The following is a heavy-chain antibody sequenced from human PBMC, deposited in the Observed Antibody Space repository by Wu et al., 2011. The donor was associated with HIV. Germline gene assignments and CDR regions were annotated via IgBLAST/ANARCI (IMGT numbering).Heavy chain of an antibody. V-gene: IGHV1-69*14. CDR2: IIPISGTS. J-gene: IGHJ5*02. CDR1: GGSFSSYA. D-gene: IGHD3-10*01. CDR3: ARGAWFGEGLNWFDP. Sequence: QVQLVQSGAEVRKPGSSVKVSCKASGGSFSSYAISWVRQAPGQGLEWMGGIIPISGTSKYAQKFQGRVTISADKSTSTAYMELRSLRSEDTGVYFXARGAWFGEGLNWFDPGPGNPGHRL.